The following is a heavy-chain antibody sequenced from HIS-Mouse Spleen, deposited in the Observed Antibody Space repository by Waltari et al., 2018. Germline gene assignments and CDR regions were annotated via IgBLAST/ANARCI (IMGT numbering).Heavy chain of an antibody. D-gene: IGHD2-15*01. CDR2: INPNSGGT. CDR1: GYTFTGSY. Sequence: QVPLVQSGAEGKKPGASVKVSCKASGYTFTGSYMPWSPQAPGQGLEWMGWINPNSGGTNYAQKFQGRVTMTRDTSISTAYMELSRLRSDDTAVYYCARPDRVVVVAASLNYWGQGTLVTVSS. J-gene: IGHJ4*02. CDR3: ARPDRVVVVAASLNY. V-gene: IGHV1-2*02.